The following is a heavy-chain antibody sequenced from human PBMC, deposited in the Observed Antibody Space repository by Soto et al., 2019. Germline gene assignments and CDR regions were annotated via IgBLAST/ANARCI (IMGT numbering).Heavy chain of an antibody. CDR3: ARDQIVGATWFDP. CDR2: IIPIFGTA. J-gene: IGHJ5*02. CDR1: GGTFSSYS. D-gene: IGHD1-26*01. Sequence: SVKVSCKASGGTFSSYSISWVRQAPGQGLEWMGGIIPIFGTANYAQKFQGRVTITADESTSTAYMELSSLRSEDTAVYYCARDQIVGATWFDPWGQGTLVTVAS. V-gene: IGHV1-69*13.